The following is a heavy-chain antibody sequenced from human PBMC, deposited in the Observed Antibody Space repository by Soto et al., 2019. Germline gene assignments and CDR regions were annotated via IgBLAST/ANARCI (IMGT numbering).Heavy chain of an antibody. V-gene: IGHV1-18*04. CDR3: ARVLRGVINCFDL. CDR2: ISTYNENS. Sequence: GASVKVSCKASGYTFTDYGFVWVRQAPGQGLEYMGWISTYNENSNYAQKFQGRVTLTTDTSTTTAYMELRSLRSDDTAMYFCARVLRGVINCFDLWGPGTLVTVSS. D-gene: IGHD3-10*01. J-gene: IGHJ5*02. CDR1: GYTFTDYG.